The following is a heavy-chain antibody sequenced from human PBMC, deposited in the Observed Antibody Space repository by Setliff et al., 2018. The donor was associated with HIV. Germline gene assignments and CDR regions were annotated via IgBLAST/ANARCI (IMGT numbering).Heavy chain of an antibody. J-gene: IGHJ5*02. D-gene: IGHD4-17*01. CDR3: AVGPHGDYELGWFDL. CDR2: LIPIYATS. Sequence: GASVKVSCKASGGTFSSYAISWVRQAPGQGLEWMGGLIPIYATSDYAQKLQGRVTISTDESARTAYKELRSLRSEDTAVYYCAVGPHGDYELGWFDLWGQGTLVTVSS. CDR1: GGTFSSYA. V-gene: IGHV1-69*05.